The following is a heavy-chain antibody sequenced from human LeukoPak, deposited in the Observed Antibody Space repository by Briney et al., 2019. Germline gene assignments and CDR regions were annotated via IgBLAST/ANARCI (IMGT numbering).Heavy chain of an antibody. D-gene: IGHD2-2*01. CDR1: AGSVSEYY. Sequence: SETLSLTCTVSAGSVSEYYWSWIRQPPGKGLEWIGYINYSGSTNYNPSLKSRVTISVDTSKNQFSLILGSVTTADTAVYYCARQEVIVVPPAANWFDSWGQGTLVTVSS. J-gene: IGHJ5*01. CDR3: ARQEVIVVPPAANWFDS. CDR2: INYSGST. V-gene: IGHV4-59*02.